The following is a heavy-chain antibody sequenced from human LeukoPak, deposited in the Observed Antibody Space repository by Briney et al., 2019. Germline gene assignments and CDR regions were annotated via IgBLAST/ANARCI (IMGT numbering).Heavy chain of an antibody. CDR1: GFTFSSYA. CDR3: AKGGTGWYGNWFDP. Sequence: GGSLRLSCAASGFTFSSYAMSWVRQAPGKGLEWVSAISGSGDSTYYAGSVKGRFTISRDNSKNTLYLQLNSLRAEDTAVYYCAKGGTGWYGNWFDPWGQGTLVTVSS. D-gene: IGHD6-19*01. CDR2: ISGSGDST. V-gene: IGHV3-23*01. J-gene: IGHJ5*02.